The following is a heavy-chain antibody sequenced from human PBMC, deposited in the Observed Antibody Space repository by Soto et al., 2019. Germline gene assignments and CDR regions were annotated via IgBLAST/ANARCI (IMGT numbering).Heavy chain of an antibody. Sequence: SETLSLTCTVAGASISDYFWTWIRQPPGKGLEWIGYFYYGETTNKKSSLNSRFTMSVDTSKSQFSLKVTSVTTADTAVYYCARGTYCGSDCYWTLDYWGQGKMVTVSS. CDR3: ARGTYCGSDCYWTLDY. D-gene: IGHD2-21*02. CDR2: FYYGETT. V-gene: IGHV4-59*01. J-gene: IGHJ4*02. CDR1: GASISDYF.